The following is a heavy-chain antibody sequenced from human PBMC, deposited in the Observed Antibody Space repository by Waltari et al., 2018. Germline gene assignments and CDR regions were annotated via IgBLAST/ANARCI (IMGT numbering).Heavy chain of an antibody. CDR2: IRYDGSNK. CDR1: GFTFSSYG. V-gene: IGHV3-30*02. Sequence: QVQLVESGGGVVQPGGSLRLSCAASGFTFSSYGMHWVRQAPGKGLEWVAFIRYDGSNKYYADSVKGRFTISRDNSENTLYLQMNSLRAEDTAVYYCAKDGQYQLPAYYYYMDVWGKGTTVTVSS. D-gene: IGHD2-2*01. CDR3: AKDGQYQLPAYYYYMDV. J-gene: IGHJ6*03.